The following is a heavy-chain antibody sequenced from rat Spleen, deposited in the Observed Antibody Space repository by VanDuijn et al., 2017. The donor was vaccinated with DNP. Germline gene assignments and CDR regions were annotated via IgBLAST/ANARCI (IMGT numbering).Heavy chain of an antibody. CDR3: ARGVYPDYFDY. D-gene: IGHD1-11*01. CDR1: GLSLTSNS. V-gene: IGHV2-47*01. Sequence: QVQLKESGPGLVQPSQTLSLTCTVSGLSLTSNSVSWLRQPPGKGLEWMGVIWSGGGKDYNSAVKSRLSISRDTSKSQLFLKMNSLQTEDTAMYFCARGVYPDYFDYWGQGVMVTVSS. CDR2: IWSGGGK. J-gene: IGHJ2*01.